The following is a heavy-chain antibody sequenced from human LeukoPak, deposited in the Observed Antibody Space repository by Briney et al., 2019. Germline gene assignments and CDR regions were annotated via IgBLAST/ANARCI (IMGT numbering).Heavy chain of an antibody. J-gene: IGHJ3*02. D-gene: IGHD2-15*01. V-gene: IGHV4-4*07. Sequence: PSETLSLTCTVSGGSISSYYWSWIRQPAGKGLEWIGRIYTSGSTNYNPSLKSRVTMSVDTSKNQFSLKLSSVTAADTAVYYCARDYCSGGSCYPNDAFDIWGQGTMVTVSS. CDR1: GGSISSYY. CDR2: IYTSGST. CDR3: ARDYCSGGSCYPNDAFDI.